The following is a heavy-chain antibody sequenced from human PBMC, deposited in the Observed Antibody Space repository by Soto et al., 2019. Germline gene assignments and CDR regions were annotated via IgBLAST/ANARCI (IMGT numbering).Heavy chain of an antibody. CDR2: IKGDGSDA. Sequence: GGSLRLSCAASGFTLSNFYISWVRQAPGKGLEWLGNIKGDGSDAHYVDSVKGRFTISRDNAGNSLYLQMNSLRAEDTALYYCAISQDRGGRTTFIYWGQGTQVTVSS. D-gene: IGHD3-16*01. V-gene: IGHV3-7*03. J-gene: IGHJ4*02. CDR1: GFTLSNFY. CDR3: AISQDRGGRTTFIY.